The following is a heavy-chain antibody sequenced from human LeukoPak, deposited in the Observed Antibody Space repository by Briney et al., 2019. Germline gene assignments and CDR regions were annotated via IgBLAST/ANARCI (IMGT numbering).Heavy chain of an antibody. D-gene: IGHD3-10*01. V-gene: IGHV3-11*01. Sequence: PGGSLRLSCAASGFPFTDSCMYWIRQAPGKGLDLFSYITSSGTTIYYADSVKGRFTISRDNAKNSLYLQMNSLRAEGTAVYYCARSHYGSGSYPARYGMDVWGQGTTVTVSS. CDR2: ITSSGTTI. J-gene: IGHJ6*02. CDR3: ARSHYGSGSYPARYGMDV. CDR1: GFPFTDSC.